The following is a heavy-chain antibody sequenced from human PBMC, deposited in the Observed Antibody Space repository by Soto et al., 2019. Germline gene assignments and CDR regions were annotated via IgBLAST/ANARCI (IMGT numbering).Heavy chain of an antibody. Sequence: QVQLVQSGAEVKRPGSSVKVSCKASGDTFSFYSINWVRQAPGLGLEWMGRINPILSMSNYAQRFQGRVTVTPDKSTSTAYMDLSSLRSEDTAIYYCATSYGSGYRAFDYCGQGALVTVSS. V-gene: IGHV1-69*02. D-gene: IGHD3-10*01. J-gene: IGHJ4*02. CDR3: ATSYGSGYRAFDY. CDR1: GDTFSFYS. CDR2: INPILSMS.